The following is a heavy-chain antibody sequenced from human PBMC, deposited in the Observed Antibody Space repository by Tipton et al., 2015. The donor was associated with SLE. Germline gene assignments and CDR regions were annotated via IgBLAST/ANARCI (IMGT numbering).Heavy chain of an antibody. CDR1: GGSTSSSSYY. CDR3: ARLTAITIFNNWFDP. J-gene: IGHJ5*02. CDR2: IYYSGSP. D-gene: IGHD3-9*01. V-gene: IGHV4-39*07. Sequence: TLSLTCPVSGGSTSSSSYYWGWIRQPPGKGLEWIGSIYYSGSPYHNPSPKSRVTLSVDKSQNQFSLKLSPVTAAGTAVYYCARLTAITIFNNWFDPWGQGTLVTVSS.